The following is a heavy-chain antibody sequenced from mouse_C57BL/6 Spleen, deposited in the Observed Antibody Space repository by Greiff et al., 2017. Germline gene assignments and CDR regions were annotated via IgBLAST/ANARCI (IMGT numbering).Heavy chain of an antibody. CDR2: IYPGSGST. CDR1: GYPFTSYW. D-gene: IGHD2-1*01. J-gene: IGHJ4*01. Sequence: QVQLQQPGAELVKPGASVKMSCKASGYPFTSYWITWVKQSPGQGLEWIGDIYPGSGSTNYNEKFKSKATLTVDTSSSTAYMQLSSLAAEDSAVYYCASWGYGKTMDYWGQGTSVTVSS. CDR3: ASWGYGKTMDY. V-gene: IGHV1-55*01.